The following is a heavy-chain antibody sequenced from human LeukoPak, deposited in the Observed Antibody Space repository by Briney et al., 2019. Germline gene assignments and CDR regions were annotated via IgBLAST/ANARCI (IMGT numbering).Heavy chain of an antibody. Sequence: GGSLRLSCTASGFIFNRNAMHWVRQAPGKGLEYLSAISSNGGSTEYANSVKGRFTISRDNSKNTLYLQMGTLRAEDTAVYFCARGGATTRRPIDSWGQGTLVT. V-gene: IGHV3-64*01. J-gene: IGHJ4*02. CDR2: ISSNGGST. CDR1: GFIFNRNA. D-gene: IGHD1-26*01. CDR3: ARGGATTRRPIDS.